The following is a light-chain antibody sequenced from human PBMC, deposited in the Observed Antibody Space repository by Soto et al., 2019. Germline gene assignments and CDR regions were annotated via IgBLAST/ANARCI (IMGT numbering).Light chain of an antibody. Sequence: EIVLTQSPGTLSLSPGEGATLFCRASQSVSSAYLAWYQHKPGQAPRLLIYGASSRATGIPDRFSGSGSGTDFNLTISRLEPEDFAVYYCQQYGGSITFGQGTRLDIE. CDR1: QSVSSAY. J-gene: IGKJ5*01. V-gene: IGKV3-20*01. CDR2: GAS. CDR3: QQYGGSIT.